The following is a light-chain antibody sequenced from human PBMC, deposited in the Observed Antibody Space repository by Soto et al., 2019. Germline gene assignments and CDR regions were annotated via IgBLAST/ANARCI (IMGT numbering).Light chain of an antibody. V-gene: IGKV1-5*01. CDR3: HQYNSY. J-gene: IGKJ2*01. CDR1: ESIATW. CDR2: DAS. Sequence: DVHMTQSPSSLSASVGDRVTITCRASESIATWLAWYQQKPGQAPKLLIYDASRLESGVPSRSSGGGAGTAFTLTISGMQPEDFATYSGHQYNSYFGTGTKLEI.